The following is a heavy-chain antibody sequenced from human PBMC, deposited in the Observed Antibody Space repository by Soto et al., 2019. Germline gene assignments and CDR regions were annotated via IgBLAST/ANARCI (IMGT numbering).Heavy chain of an antibody. Sequence: GESLKISCKGSGYSFTSYWIGWVRQMPGKGLEWMGIIYPGDSDTRYSPSFQGQVTISADKSISTAYLQWSSLKASDTAMFYCARHPTTYSSSSNWFDPWGQGTLVTVS. J-gene: IGHJ5*02. CDR2: IYPGDSDT. V-gene: IGHV5-51*01. CDR3: ARHPTTYSSSSNWFDP. D-gene: IGHD6-6*01. CDR1: GYSFTSYW.